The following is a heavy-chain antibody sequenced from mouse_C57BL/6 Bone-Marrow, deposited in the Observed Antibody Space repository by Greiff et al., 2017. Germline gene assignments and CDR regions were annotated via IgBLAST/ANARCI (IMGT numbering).Heavy chain of an antibody. J-gene: IGHJ4*01. CDR3: ARDNGNYVDYAMDY. D-gene: IGHD2-1*01. CDR1: GISITTGNYR. Sequence: EVKLMESGPGLVKPSQPVFLTCTVTGISITTGNYRWSWIRQFPGNKLEWIGYIYYSGTITYNPSLTSRTPITRDTPKNQFFLEMNSLTAEDTATYYCARDNGNYVDYAMDYWGQGTSVTVSS. V-gene: IGHV3-5*01. CDR2: IYYSGTI.